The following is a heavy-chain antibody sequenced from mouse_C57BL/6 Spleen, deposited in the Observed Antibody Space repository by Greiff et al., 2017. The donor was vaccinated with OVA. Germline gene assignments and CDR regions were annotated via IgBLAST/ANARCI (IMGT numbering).Heavy chain of an antibody. CDR3: ARRRGYDVAMDY. D-gene: IGHD2-2*01. CDR1: GYTFTDYN. CDR2: INPNNGGT. V-gene: IGHV1-18*01. J-gene: IGHJ4*01. Sequence: EVKLMESGPELVKPGASVKIPCKASGYTFTDYNMDWVKQSHGKSLEWIGDINPNNGGTIYNQKFKGKATLTVDKSSSTAYMELRSLTSEDTAVYYCARRRGYDVAMDYWGQGTSVTVSS.